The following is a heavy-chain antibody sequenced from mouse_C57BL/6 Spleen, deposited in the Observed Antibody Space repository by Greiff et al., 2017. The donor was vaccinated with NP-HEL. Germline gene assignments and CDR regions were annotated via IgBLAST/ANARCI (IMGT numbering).Heavy chain of an antibody. V-gene: IGHV7-3*01. Sequence: EVQLQESGGGLVQPGGSLSLSCAASGFTFTDYYMSWVRQPPGKALEWLGFIRNKANGYTTEYSASVKGRFTISRDNSQSILYLQMNALRAEDSATYYCARSPLGRKYFDYWGQGTTLTVSS. CDR3: ARSPLGRKYFDY. CDR2: IRNKANGYTT. D-gene: IGHD4-1*01. CDR1: GFTFTDYY. J-gene: IGHJ2*01.